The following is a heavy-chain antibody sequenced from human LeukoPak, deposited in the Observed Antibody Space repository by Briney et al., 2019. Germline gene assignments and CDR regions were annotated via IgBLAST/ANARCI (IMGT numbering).Heavy chain of an antibody. CDR2: INPNSGGT. Sequence: ASVKVSCKASGYTFTGYYMHWVRQAPGQGLEWMGWINPNSGGTNYAQKLQGRVTMTTDTSTSTAYMELRSLRSDDTAVYYCARDREVPGYDSSGYNQRPFDPWGQGTLVTVSS. J-gene: IGHJ5*02. CDR3: ARDREVPGYDSSGYNQRPFDP. D-gene: IGHD3-22*01. CDR1: GYTFTGYY. V-gene: IGHV1-2*02.